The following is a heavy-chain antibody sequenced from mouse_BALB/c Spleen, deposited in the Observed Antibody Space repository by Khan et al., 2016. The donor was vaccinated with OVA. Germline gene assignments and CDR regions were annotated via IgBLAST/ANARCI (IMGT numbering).Heavy chain of an antibody. V-gene: IGHV3-2*02. CDR1: GYSITSEFA. J-gene: IGHJ3*01. Sequence: EVQLQESGPGLVKPSQSLSLTCTVTGYSITSEFAWNWIRQFPGNKLEWMGYISYSGNTRYNPSLQSLISITRDPSRNQFFLQLNSVTTEDTAPYYCARKDYEDYDPFPYGGQGTLVTVAA. CDR2: ISYSGNT. CDR3: ARKDYEDYDPFPY. D-gene: IGHD2-4*01.